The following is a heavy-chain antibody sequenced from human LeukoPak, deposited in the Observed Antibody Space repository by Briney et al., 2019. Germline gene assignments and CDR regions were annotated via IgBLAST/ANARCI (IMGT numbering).Heavy chain of an antibody. D-gene: IGHD2-15*01. CDR1: GFTFSRYG. V-gene: IGHV3-30*18. J-gene: IGHJ4*02. CDR3: AKAPDNVVVIAATHFDS. Sequence: EGSLRLSCTASGFTFSRYGMHWVRQAPGKGLEWVALASYDISKTYYADSVKGRFTISRDNSKNTLYLQMNSLRAEDTAVYYCAKAPDNVVVIAATHFDSWGQGTLVTVSS. CDR2: ASYDISKT.